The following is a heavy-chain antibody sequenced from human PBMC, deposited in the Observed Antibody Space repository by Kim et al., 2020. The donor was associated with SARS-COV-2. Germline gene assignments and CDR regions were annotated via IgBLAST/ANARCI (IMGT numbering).Heavy chain of an antibody. V-gene: IGHV3-48*02. D-gene: IGHD1-20*01. Sequence: SSTIYYADAVKGRFTISRDNAKNSLYLQMNSLRDEDTAVYYCARRYYFDLWGRGTLVTVSS. CDR3: ARRYYFDL. J-gene: IGHJ2*01. CDR2: SSTI.